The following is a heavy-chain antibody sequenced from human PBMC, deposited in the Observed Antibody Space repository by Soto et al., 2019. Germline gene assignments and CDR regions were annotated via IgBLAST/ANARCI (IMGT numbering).Heavy chain of an antibody. D-gene: IGHD3-10*01. CDR1: GFTFDDYA. CDR2: ISWNSGSI. J-gene: IGHJ3*02. V-gene: IGHV3-9*01. Sequence: EVQLVESGGGLVQPGRSLRLSCAASGFTFDDYAMHWVRQAPGKGLEWVSGISWNSGSIGYADSVKGRFTISRDNAKNSLYLQMNSLRDEDTALYYCAKSFGEDAFDIWGQGTMVTVSS. CDR3: AKSFGEDAFDI.